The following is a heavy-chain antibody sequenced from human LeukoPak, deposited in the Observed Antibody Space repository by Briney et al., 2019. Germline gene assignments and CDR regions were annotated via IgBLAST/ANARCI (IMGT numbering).Heavy chain of an antibody. J-gene: IGHJ6*03. V-gene: IGHV3-30*18. CDR1: GFTFSSYG. CDR2: ISYDGSNK. CDR3: AKQATLSYYYYYMDV. Sequence: PGGSLRLSCAASGFTFSSYGMHWVRQAPGKGLEWVAVISYDGSNKYYADSVKGRFTISRDNSKNTLYLQMNRLRAEDTAVYYCAKQATLSYYYYYMDVWGKGTTVTVSS. D-gene: IGHD1-26*01.